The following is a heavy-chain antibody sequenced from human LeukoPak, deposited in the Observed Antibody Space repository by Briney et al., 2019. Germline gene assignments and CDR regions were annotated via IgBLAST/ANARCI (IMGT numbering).Heavy chain of an antibody. CDR1: GFTFSSYA. CDR2: ISGSGGST. CDR3: ARDTLGYSYGYGDY. V-gene: IGHV3-23*01. Sequence: GGSLRLSCAASGFTFSSYAMSWVRQAPGKGLEWVSAISGSGGSTYYADSVKGRFTISRDNAKNSLYLQMNSLRAEDTAVYYCARDTLGYSYGYGDYWGQGTLVTVSS. J-gene: IGHJ4*02. D-gene: IGHD5-18*01.